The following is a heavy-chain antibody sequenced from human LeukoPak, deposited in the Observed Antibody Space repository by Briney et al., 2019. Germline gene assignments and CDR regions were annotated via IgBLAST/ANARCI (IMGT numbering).Heavy chain of an antibody. J-gene: IGHJ6*03. CDR3: SRVGRSRSNYYMDV. V-gene: IGHV1-2*02. CDR2: INPNSGRT. CDR1: GYFFTTFY. Sequence: ASVKVSCKASGYFFTTFYLHWVRQAPGQGLEWMGCINPNSGRTNFPQKFQGRVTMTRDTSINTVYMELTSLKSGDTAVYYCSRVGRSRSNYYMDVWGEGTTVTISS. D-gene: IGHD6-13*01.